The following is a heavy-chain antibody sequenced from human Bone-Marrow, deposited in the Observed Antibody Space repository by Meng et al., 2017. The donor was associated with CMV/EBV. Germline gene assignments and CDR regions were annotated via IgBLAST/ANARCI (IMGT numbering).Heavy chain of an antibody. CDR1: GDSVSSNSAA. J-gene: IGHJ6*02. CDR3: ARERFDHGSGSYGYYYYGMDV. V-gene: IGHV6-1*01. D-gene: IGHD3-10*01. CDR2: TYYRSKWYN. Sequence: LRLSCAISGDSVSSNSAAWNWIRQSPSRGLEWLGRTYYRSKWYNDYAVSVKSRITINPDTSKNQFSLQLNSVTPEDTAAYYCARERFDHGSGSYGYYYYGMDVWGQGTTVTVSS.